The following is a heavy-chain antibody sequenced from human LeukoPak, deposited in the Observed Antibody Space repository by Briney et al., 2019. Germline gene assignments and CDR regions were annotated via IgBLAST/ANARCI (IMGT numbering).Heavy chain of an antibody. Sequence: SETLSLTCTVSGGSISSGGYYWSWIRQPPGKGLEWIGYIYHSGSTYYNPSLKSRVTISVDRSKNQFSLKLSSVTAADTAVYYCARGRRITMIVVARPIDYWGQGTLVTVSS. V-gene: IGHV4-30-2*01. CDR1: GGSISSGGYY. J-gene: IGHJ4*02. CDR2: IYHSGST. D-gene: IGHD3-22*01. CDR3: ARGRRITMIVVARPIDY.